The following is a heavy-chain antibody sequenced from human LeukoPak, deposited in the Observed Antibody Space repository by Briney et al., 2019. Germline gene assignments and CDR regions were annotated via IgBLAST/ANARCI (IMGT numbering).Heavy chain of an antibody. Sequence: GASVKVSCKASGYTFTGYYMHWVRQAPGQGLEWMGWINPNSGGTNYAQKFQGRVTMTRDTSISTAYMELSRLRSDDTAVYYCAREIFRGSSSPGGQFDYWGQGTLVTVSS. CDR3: AREIFRGSSSPGGQFDY. V-gene: IGHV1-2*02. J-gene: IGHJ4*02. CDR2: INPNSGGT. D-gene: IGHD6-13*01. CDR1: GYTFTGYY.